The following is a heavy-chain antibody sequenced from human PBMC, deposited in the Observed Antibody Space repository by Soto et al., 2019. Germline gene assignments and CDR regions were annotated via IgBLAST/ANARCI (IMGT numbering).Heavy chain of an antibody. CDR1: GGSIGSSSYY. CDR2: IYYSGST. CDR3: SGAQMTTLAY. D-gene: IGHD4-17*01. J-gene: IGHJ4*02. V-gene: IGHV4-39*01. Sequence: SETLSLTCTVSGGSIGSSSYYWGWIRQPPGKGLEWIGSIYYSGSTYYNPSLKSRVTISVDTSKNQFSLKLSSVTAADTAVYYRSGAQMTTLAYWGQGTPVPVSS.